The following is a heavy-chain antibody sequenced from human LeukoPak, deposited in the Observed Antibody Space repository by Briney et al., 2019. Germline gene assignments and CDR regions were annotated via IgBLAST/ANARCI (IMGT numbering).Heavy chain of an antibody. CDR1: GFSLSSYA. V-gene: IGHV3-48*01. CDR3: ARVFRASNDAFDM. D-gene: IGHD4/OR15-4a*01. J-gene: IGHJ3*02. CDR2: IGSSSTSAR. Sequence: GGSLRLSCAASGFSLSSYAMNWVRQAPGKGLEWVSCIGSSSTSARYYADSVKGRFTVSRDNAKNSLYLQMNSLRTEDTAVYFCARVFRASNDAFDMWGQGTMVTVSS.